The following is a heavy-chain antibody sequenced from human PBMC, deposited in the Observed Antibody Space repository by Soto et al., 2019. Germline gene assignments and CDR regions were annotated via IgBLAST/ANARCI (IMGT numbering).Heavy chain of an antibody. D-gene: IGHD3-22*01. CDR3: ALRSMAVVPEY. J-gene: IGHJ4*02. Sequence: QVQLQESGPGLVKPSETPSLTCAVSGDSISSYYCMWIRQPPGKGLESIGYLYYGRSANFNPSLKSRVTLSVDTSTNQCSLTLSSMTAADTAVYYCALRSMAVVPEYWGQGTLVTVSS. V-gene: IGHV4-59*01. CDR2: LYYGRSA. CDR1: GDSISSYY.